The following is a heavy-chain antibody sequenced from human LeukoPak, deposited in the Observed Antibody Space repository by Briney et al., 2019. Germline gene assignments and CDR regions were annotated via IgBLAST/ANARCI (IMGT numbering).Heavy chain of an antibody. Sequence: GGSLRLSCAASGFTFSSYSMNWVRQAPGKGLEWVSSISSSSGYIYYADSMKGRFTISRDNAKNSLYLQMNSLRAEDTAVYYCARRMVVAATEDFDYWGQGTLVTVSS. CDR3: ARRMVVAATEDFDY. CDR1: GFTFSSYS. CDR2: ISSSSGYI. J-gene: IGHJ4*02. V-gene: IGHV3-21*01. D-gene: IGHD2-15*01.